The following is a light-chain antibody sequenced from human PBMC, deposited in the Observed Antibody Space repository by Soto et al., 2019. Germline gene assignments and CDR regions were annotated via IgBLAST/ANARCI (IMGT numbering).Light chain of an antibody. CDR1: QSVSITY. CDR2: GAS. J-gene: IGKJ1*01. V-gene: IGKV3-20*01. Sequence: EIVFTQSPGTRSLSPGERATLSCRASQSVSITYLAWYQQKPGQAPRLLIYGASSRASGIPDRFSGSGSGTDFTLIISRLEPEDFAVYYCEQYGSSPPTFGQGTKVDIK. CDR3: EQYGSSPPT.